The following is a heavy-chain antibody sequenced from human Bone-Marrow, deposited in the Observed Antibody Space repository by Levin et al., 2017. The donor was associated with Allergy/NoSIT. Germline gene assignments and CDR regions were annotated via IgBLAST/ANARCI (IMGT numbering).Heavy chain of an antibody. Sequence: GESLKISCAASGFPFDTYTMNWVRQAPGKRLEWVSVINAGGSNTYYAESVQGRFTISRDNSKNTLYLQINSLRADDTAIYYCAKDRSQWTLRGAFDSWGQGTLVTVSS. J-gene: IGHJ4*02. CDR3: AKDRSQWTLRGAFDS. CDR2: INAGGSNT. D-gene: IGHD1-26*01. CDR1: GFPFDTYT. V-gene: IGHV3-23*01.